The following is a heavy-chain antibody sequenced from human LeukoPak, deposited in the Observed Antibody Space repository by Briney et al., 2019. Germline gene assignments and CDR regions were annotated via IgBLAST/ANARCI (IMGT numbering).Heavy chain of an antibody. V-gene: IGHV3-21*01. CDR2: ISSSSSYI. CDR3: AREAAISYYYYMDV. J-gene: IGHJ6*03. Sequence: GGSLRLSCAASGFTFTSYAMTWVRQAPGKGLEWVSAISSSSSYIYYADSVKGRFTISRDNAKNSLYLQMNSLRAEDTAVYYCAREAAISYYYYMDVWGKGTTVTASS. D-gene: IGHD6-25*01. CDR1: GFTFTSYA.